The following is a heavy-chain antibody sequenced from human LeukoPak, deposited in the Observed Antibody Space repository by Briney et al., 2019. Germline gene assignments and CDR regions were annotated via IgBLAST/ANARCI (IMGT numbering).Heavy chain of an antibody. Sequence: ASVKVSCRASGYTFTYFTDYYIHWVRQAPGQGLEWMGWINPNSGGTYYAHKFQGRVTMTRDTSITTAYMELNRLTSDDAVVYFCVRVSTGWYFDYWGQGTLVSVSS. J-gene: IGHJ4*02. CDR2: INPNSGGT. D-gene: IGHD6-19*01. CDR3: VRVSTGWYFDY. V-gene: IGHV1-2*02. CDR1: GYTFTYFTDYY.